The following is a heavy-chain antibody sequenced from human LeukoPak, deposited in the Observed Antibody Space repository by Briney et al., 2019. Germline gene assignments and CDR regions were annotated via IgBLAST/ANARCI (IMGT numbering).Heavy chain of an antibody. V-gene: IGHV4-38-2*02. Sequence: SETLSLTCTVSGYSISSGYYWGWIRQPPGKGLEWIGSIYHSGSTYYNPSLKSRVTISVDTSKNQFSLKLSSVTAADTAVYYCARVREDYGDYNPLFDYWGQGTLVTVSS. CDR3: ARVREDYGDYNPLFDY. J-gene: IGHJ4*02. CDR2: IYHSGST. CDR1: GYSISSGYY. D-gene: IGHD4-17*01.